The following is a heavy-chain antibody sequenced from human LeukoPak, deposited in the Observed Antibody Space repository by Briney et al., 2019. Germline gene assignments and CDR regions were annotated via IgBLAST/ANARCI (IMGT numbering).Heavy chain of an antibody. V-gene: IGHV1-2*02. Sequence: ASVKVSCKASGYTFTSYGISWVRQAPGQGLEWMGWINPHSGGTNYGENFQGRVTLTRDTSISTAYMDLSSLISDDTAAYYCAREFMRVTAFDIWGQGTMVTVSS. CDR3: AREFMRVTAFDI. CDR2: INPHSGGT. CDR1: GYTFTSYG. D-gene: IGHD2-21*02. J-gene: IGHJ3*02.